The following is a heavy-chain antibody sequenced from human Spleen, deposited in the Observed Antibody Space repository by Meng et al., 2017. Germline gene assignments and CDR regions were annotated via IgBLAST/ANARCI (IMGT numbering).Heavy chain of an antibody. D-gene: IGHD3-22*01. CDR2: VWDDGDNK. CDR1: GFTFSNYG. CDR3: ARSPIDKYDLSALPLDY. Sequence: GGSLRLSCAASGFTFSNYGMHWVRQAPGKGLEWVAVVWDDGDNKYYADSVKGRFTVSRDNSKNTLYLQMNSLRVEDTAVYYCARSPIDKYDLSALPLDYWGQGTLVTVSS. J-gene: IGHJ4*02. V-gene: IGHV3-33*01.